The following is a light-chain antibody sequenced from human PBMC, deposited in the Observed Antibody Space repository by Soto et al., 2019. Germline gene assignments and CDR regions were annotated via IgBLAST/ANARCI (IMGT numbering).Light chain of an antibody. CDR1: QSISPW. Sequence: DSQMTQFPSTLSASVGDRVTITCRASQSISPWLAWYQQKPGKAPKILISKASTLQSGVPPRFSGSGSGTEFTLTISSLQPDDFATYYCQQYECYPMTFGGGTTVEIK. J-gene: IGKJ4*01. CDR3: QQYECYPMT. V-gene: IGKV1-5*03. CDR2: KAS.